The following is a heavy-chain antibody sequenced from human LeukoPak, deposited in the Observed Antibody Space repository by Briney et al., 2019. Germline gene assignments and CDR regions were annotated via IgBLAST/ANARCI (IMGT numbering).Heavy chain of an antibody. CDR2: IKQDGREK. CDR3: ARDIEMAPVLGY. Sequence: PGGSLRLSCAASGFTFSSYWMNWGRQAPGKGLEGVANIKQDGREKYYVDSVKGRFTISRDNTKNSLYLQMNSLRAEDTALYYCARDIEMAPVLGYWGQGTLVTVSS. D-gene: IGHD5-24*01. CDR1: GFTFSSYW. J-gene: IGHJ1*01. V-gene: IGHV3-7*01.